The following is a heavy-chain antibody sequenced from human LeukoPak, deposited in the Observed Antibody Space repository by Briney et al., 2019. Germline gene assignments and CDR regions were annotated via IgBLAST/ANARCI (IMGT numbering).Heavy chain of an antibody. Sequence: ASVKVSCKASGYSFTGYYMHWVRQAPGQGLEWMGWINPNSRGTNYAQKFQGRVTTTRDTSISTAYMELSRLRSDDTAVYYCARVGLGYYDSSGYYYPDAFDIWGQGTMVTVSS. CDR2: INPNSRGT. CDR1: GYSFTGYY. CDR3: ARVGLGYYDSSGYYYPDAFDI. D-gene: IGHD3-22*01. J-gene: IGHJ3*02. V-gene: IGHV1-2*02.